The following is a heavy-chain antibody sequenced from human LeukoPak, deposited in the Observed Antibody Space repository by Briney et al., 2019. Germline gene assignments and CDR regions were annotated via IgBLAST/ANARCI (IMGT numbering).Heavy chain of an antibody. Sequence: SETLSLTCTVSGGSISSYYWSWIRQPPGKGLEWLGYIYYSGSTNYNPSLKSRVTISVDTSKNQFSLKLSSVTAADTAVYYCGVVVITPYYMDVWGKGTTVTVSS. CDR3: GVVVITPYYMDV. D-gene: IGHD3-22*01. CDR2: IYYSGST. J-gene: IGHJ6*03. CDR1: GGSISSYY. V-gene: IGHV4-59*12.